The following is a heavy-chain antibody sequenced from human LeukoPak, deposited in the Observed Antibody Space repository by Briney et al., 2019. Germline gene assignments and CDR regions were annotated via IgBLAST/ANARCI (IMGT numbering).Heavy chain of an antibody. D-gene: IGHD3-10*01. CDR2: INHSGST. V-gene: IGHV4-34*01. CDR3: ARGYYYGSGSYFDY. Sequence: SETLSLTCAVYGGSFSGYYWSWIRQPPGKGLEWIGEINHSGSTNYNPSLKSRVTILVDTSKNQFSLKLSSVTAADTAVYYCARGYYYGSGSYFDYWGQGTLVTVSS. CDR1: GGSFSGYY. J-gene: IGHJ4*02.